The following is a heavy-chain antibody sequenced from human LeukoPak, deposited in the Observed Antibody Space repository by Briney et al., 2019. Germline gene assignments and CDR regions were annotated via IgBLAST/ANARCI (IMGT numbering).Heavy chain of an antibody. CDR3: AKDGDTMSGTYYYDMDV. J-gene: IGHJ6*03. V-gene: IGHV3-30*02. D-gene: IGHD1-26*01. Sequence: PGGSLRLSCAAPGFHFSNFGMPSVRQATGKGLEWVAFIRYDGSNKYYADSVKGRFTISRDNSKNTLYLQMNSLRGEDTAVYYCAKDGDTMSGTYYYDMDVWGKGTTVTIS. CDR1: GFHFSNFG. CDR2: IRYDGSNK.